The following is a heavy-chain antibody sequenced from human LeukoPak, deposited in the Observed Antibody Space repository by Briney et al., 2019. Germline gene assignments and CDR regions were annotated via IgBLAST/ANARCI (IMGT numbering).Heavy chain of an antibody. D-gene: IGHD2-2*01. CDR1: GFTFSTYW. V-gene: IGHV3-7*01. Sequence: GGPLRLSFAASGFTFSTYWMSWVRQARGKGLEWVGNINQDGSDIYYVVSVKGRYTISKDNANNSLSLQMNSLRADDTALYYCARDPAKVFPAVYWGQGTLVTVSS. CDR3: ARDPAKVFPAVY. CDR2: INQDGSDI. J-gene: IGHJ4*02.